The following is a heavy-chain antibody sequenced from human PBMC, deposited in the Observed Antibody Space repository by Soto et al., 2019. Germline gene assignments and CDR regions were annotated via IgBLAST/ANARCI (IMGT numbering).Heavy chain of an antibody. D-gene: IGHD5-12*01. CDR2: VKDGGHT. CDR3: ARGQEGVVATH. V-gene: IGHV4-34*01. CDR1: GGSLSGYY. Sequence: QVQLQQWGAGLLKPSETLSLNCAVTGGSLSGYYWSWIRQPPGKGLEWIGEVKDGGHTNYSPSLRGRVTISSATSSSQFSLRLNAVTAADTGVYYCARGQEGVVATHWDQGSLVTVSS. J-gene: IGHJ4*02.